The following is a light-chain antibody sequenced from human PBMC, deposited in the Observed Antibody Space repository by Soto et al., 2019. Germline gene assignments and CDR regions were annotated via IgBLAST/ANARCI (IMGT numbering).Light chain of an antibody. CDR2: EVS. V-gene: IGLV2-23*02. CDR1: NSDVGSYNF. J-gene: IGLJ1*01. CDR3: CSDVGSSTYV. Sequence: QSALTQPASVSGSPGQSITISCTRTNSDVGSYNFVSWYQQHPGKAPKVMISEVSKRPSGVSDRFSGSKSGNTASLTISGLQAEDEADYYCCSDVGSSTYVFGTGTKVTVL.